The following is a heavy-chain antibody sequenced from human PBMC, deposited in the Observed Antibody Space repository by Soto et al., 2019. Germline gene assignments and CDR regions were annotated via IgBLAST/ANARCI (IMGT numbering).Heavy chain of an antibody. V-gene: IGHV4-31*03. Sequence: PSETLSLTCTVSGGSITSGGYFWSWVRLHPGKGLEWIGHIYYTGSTDHNPSLKSRATISADTSKNQFSLKLSSVTAADTAVYYCARWDSNPDRSYAFDVWGQGTMVTVSS. J-gene: IGHJ3*01. CDR3: ARWDSNPDRSYAFDV. CDR1: GGSITSGGYF. D-gene: IGHD4-4*01. CDR2: IYYTGST.